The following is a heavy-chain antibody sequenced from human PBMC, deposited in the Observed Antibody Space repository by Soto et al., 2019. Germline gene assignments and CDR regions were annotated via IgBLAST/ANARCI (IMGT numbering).Heavy chain of an antibody. CDR2: TYYRSKWYS. Sequence: HSQTLSLTCAISGDSVSSTSAAWSWIRQSPSRGLEWLGRTYYRSKWYSDYAVSVKSRITINPDTSKDQFSLQLNSVTPEDTAVYYCARGSYYSGWVWGQGTLVTVLL. J-gene: IGHJ4*02. V-gene: IGHV6-1*01. CDR3: ARGSYYSGWV. D-gene: IGHD6-19*01. CDR1: GDSVSSTSAA.